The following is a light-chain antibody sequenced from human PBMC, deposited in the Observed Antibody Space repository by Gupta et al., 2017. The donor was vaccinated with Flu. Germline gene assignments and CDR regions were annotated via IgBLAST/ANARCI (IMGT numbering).Light chain of an antibody. CDR2: TSS. CDR1: QDIGTN. Sequence: VLTQSPASLSVSPGDEATLSCRASQDIGTNLAWFHQRPGQPPRLLMHTSSTRDPDIPSRFSGSGSGTDFTLTISSLQSEDSGFYYCQKYNNWPSWTFGQGT. J-gene: IGKJ1*01. CDR3: QKYNNWPSWT. V-gene: IGKV3D-15*01.